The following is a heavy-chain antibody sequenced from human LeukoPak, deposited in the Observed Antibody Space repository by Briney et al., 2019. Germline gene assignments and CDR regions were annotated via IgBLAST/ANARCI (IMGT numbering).Heavy chain of an antibody. J-gene: IGHJ4*02. D-gene: IGHD3-22*01. CDR1: GYTFTSYY. CDR2: INPSGGST. V-gene: IGHV1-46*01. Sequence: ASVNVSCKASGYTFTSYYMHWVRQAPGQGLEWMGIINPSGGSTSYAQKFQGRVTMTRDTSTSTVYMELSSLGSEDTAVYYCARDGGYDSSGYHVDYWGQGTLVTVSS. CDR3: ARDGGYDSSGYHVDY.